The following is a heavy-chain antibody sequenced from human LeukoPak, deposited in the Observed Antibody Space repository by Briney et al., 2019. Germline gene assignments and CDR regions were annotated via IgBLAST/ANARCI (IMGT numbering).Heavy chain of an antibody. V-gene: IGHV5-51*01. CDR2: IHPGDSDT. Sequence: GESLKISCKGSGYSFTTFWIGWVRQMPGKGLEYMGIIHPGDSDTRYSPSFQGQVTISADKSISTAYLQWSSLKASDTAMYYCARHQYSGTYYNAFDIWGQGTLVTVSS. J-gene: IGHJ3*02. D-gene: IGHD1-26*01. CDR1: GYSFTTFW. CDR3: ARHQYSGTYYNAFDI.